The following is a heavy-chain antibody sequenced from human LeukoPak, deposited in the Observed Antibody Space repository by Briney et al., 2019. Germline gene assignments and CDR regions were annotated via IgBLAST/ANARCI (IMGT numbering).Heavy chain of an antibody. V-gene: IGHV3-23*01. D-gene: IGHD1-26*01. CDR2: TSGSGGIK. J-gene: IGHJ4*02. Sequence: PGGSLRLSCAASGFTFRSYAMNWVRQAPGKGLEWVSTTSGSGGIKDYADSVKGRFTVSRDNSKNTLFMQINSLRAEDTAVYYCASNSGSYGGYWGQGTLVTVSS. CDR1: GFTFRSYA. CDR3: ASNSGSYGGY.